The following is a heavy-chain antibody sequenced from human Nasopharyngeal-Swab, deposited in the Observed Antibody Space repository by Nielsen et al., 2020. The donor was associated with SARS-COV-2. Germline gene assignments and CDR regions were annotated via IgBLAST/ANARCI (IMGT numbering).Heavy chain of an antibody. J-gene: IGHJ6*02. CDR2: IIPLLGIA. CDR3: ARDVREGYYYGMDV. D-gene: IGHD3-10*02. V-gene: IGHV1-69*10. Sequence: SVKVSCKASGGTFSRYAISWVRKAPGQGPEWMGGIIPLLGIATYAQKFQGRVTISADKSTGTVYMELSSLRYEDTAVYYCARDVREGYYYGMDVWGQGTTVTVS. CDR1: GGTFSRYA.